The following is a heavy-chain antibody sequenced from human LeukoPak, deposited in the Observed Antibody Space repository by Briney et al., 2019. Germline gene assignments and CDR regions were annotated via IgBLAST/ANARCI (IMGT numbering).Heavy chain of an antibody. CDR2: ISSSGGYT. CDR3: ARADSTSWFDY. V-gene: IGHV3-11*05. J-gene: IGHJ4*02. Sequence: PGGSLRLSCAASGFTFSDYYMIWIRQAPGKGLEWVSYISSSGGYTNHADSVKGRFTISRGNAKNSLYLQMNSLRAEDTAVYYCARADSTSWFDYWGQGTQVTVSS. D-gene: IGHD6-13*01. CDR1: GFTFSDYY.